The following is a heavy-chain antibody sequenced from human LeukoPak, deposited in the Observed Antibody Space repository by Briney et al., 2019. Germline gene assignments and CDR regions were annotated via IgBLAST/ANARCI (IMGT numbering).Heavy chain of an antibody. J-gene: IGHJ4*02. V-gene: IGHV4-61*02. CDR3: AREIYPATFDY. Sequence: SQTLSLTCTVSGGSISSGSYYWSWIRQPAGKGLEWIGRIYTSGSTNYNPSLKSRVTISVDTSKNQFCLKLSSVTASDTAVYYCAREIYPATFDYWGQGTLITVSS. D-gene: IGHD2-15*01. CDR2: IYTSGST. CDR1: GGSISSGSYY.